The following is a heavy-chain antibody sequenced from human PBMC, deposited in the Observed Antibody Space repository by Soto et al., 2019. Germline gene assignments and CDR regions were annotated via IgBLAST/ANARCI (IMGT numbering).Heavy chain of an antibody. V-gene: IGHV4-34*01. CDR2: INHSGNT. D-gene: IGHD2-21*01. J-gene: IGHJ5*02. Sequence: ETLSLTCAVYGASLSDNYCNWLRQPPGKGLEWIGEINHSGNTNYNPSLRSRVTISIDTSKNQLSLNLRSVSAADTAVYYCARGRGEFDAWGRGTPVTVSS. CDR3: ARGRGEFDA. CDR1: GASLSDNY.